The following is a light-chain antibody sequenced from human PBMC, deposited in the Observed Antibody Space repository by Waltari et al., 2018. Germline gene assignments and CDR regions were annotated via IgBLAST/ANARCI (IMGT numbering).Light chain of an antibody. CDR3: QNYERLPAT. CDR2: EAS. J-gene: IGKJ1*01. CDR1: QSISRY. V-gene: IGKV3-20*01. Sequence: EIVLTQSPGTLSLSPGERATLSCRASQSISRYLVWYQQKPGQAPMLLIYEASRRATGVPYRFSGSGSGTDFSLTISRLEPDDFAVYYCQNYERLPATFGQGTKVEIK.